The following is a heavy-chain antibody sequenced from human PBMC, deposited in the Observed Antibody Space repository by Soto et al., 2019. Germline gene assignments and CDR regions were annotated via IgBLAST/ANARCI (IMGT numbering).Heavy chain of an antibody. J-gene: IGHJ6*01. V-gene: IGHV4-30-4*01. D-gene: IGHD3-16*01. CDR2: IYYSGST. CDR3: ARENWAYGMDV. Sequence: PSETLSLTCTVSGGSISSGDYYWRWIRQPPGKGLEWIGYIYYSGSTYYNPSLKSRVTISVDTSKNQFSLKLRSVTAADTAVYYCARENWAYGMDVWGQGTTVTVSS. CDR1: GGSISSGDYY.